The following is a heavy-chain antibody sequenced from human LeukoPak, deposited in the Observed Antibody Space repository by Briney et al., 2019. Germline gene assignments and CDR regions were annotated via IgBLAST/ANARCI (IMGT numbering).Heavy chain of an antibody. Sequence: PSGALPLICSNSSGSICTYYWSGMVQPAGRGVVGIGRIYCTGSTNYNPSLNCRVTISVATSKTQFSPNLKSVTAEDTAAYTCAREIWSSGYALDFWGQGTLVTVSS. CDR1: SGSICTYY. V-gene: IGHV4-4*07. CDR2: IYCTGST. J-gene: IGHJ4*02. D-gene: IGHD3-22*01. CDR3: AREIWSSGYALDF.